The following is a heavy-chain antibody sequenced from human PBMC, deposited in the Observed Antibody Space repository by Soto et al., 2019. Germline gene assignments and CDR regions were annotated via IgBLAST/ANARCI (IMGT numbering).Heavy chain of an antibody. CDR1: GYTRTELS. CDR3: ATDGPYCSGGSCYPN. J-gene: IGHJ4*02. CDR2: FDPEDGET. V-gene: IGHV1-24*01. D-gene: IGHD2-15*01. Sequence: AAVKVSCKVSGYTRTELSMHWVRQAPGKGLEWMGGFDPEDGETIYAQKFQGRVTMTEDTSTDTAYMELSSLRSEDTAVYYCATDGPYCSGGSCYPNWGQGTLVTVSS.